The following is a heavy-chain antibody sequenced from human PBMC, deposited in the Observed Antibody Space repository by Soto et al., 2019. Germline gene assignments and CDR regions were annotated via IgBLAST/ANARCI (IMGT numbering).Heavy chain of an antibody. J-gene: IGHJ5*02. Sequence: QVQLVQSGAEVKKPGSSVKVSCKASGGTFSSYAISWVRQAPGQGLEWMGGIIPIFGTANYAQKFQGRVTITADESTSTAYRELSSRRSEDTAVYYCARGEFGVTTSWWFDPWGQGTLVTVSS. CDR1: GGTFSSYA. CDR3: ARGEFGVTTSWWFDP. CDR2: IIPIFGTA. D-gene: IGHD4-17*01. V-gene: IGHV1-69*01.